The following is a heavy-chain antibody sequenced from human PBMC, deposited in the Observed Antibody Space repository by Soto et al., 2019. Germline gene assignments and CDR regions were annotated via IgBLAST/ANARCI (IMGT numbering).Heavy chain of an antibody. V-gene: IGHV4-59*01. D-gene: IGHD3-22*01. CDR1: GGSISSYY. J-gene: IGHJ4*02. CDR3: GGKNYDSSGYFDY. Sequence: SETLSLTCTVSGGSISSYYWSWIRQPPGKGLEWIGYMYYSGSTNYNPSLKSRVTISVDTSTNQFSLKLSSVTAADTAVYYCGGKNYDSSGYFDYWGQGTLVTVSS. CDR2: MYYSGST.